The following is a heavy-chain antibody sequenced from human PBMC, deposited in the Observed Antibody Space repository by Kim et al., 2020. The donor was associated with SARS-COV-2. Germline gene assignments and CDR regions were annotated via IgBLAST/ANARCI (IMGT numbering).Heavy chain of an antibody. J-gene: IGHJ4*02. Sequence: ASVKVSCKTSGYDFSNFAMNWVRQAPGQGLEWMGWINTKTAKPTYAEALTGRFSFSMDTAASTTFLHISNLQAEDTAVYFCAREGLYSSTWADFWDEGTL. CDR3: AREGLYSSTWADF. V-gene: IGHV7-4-1*01. CDR2: INTKTAKP. CDR1: GYDFSNFA. D-gene: IGHD2-21*01.